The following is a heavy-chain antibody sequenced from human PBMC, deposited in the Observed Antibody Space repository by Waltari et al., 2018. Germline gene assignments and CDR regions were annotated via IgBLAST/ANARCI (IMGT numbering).Heavy chain of an antibody. J-gene: IGHJ4*02. CDR2: FMPILGIP. CDR1: GGTVNSYT. V-gene: IGHV1-69*02. Sequence: QVQLVQSGAEVKKPGSSMKVSCKASGGTVNSYTISWGRQAPGQGLEWMGRFMPILGIPTYAHKFQGRVTITAETSTSTIYMELSSLRSEDTAIYYCARSHGSYTDVYYFDYWGQGTLVTVS. D-gene: IGHD1-26*01. CDR3: ARSHGSYTDVYYFDY.